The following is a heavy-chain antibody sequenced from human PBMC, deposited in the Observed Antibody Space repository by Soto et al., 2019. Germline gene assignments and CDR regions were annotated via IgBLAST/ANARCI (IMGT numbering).Heavy chain of an antibody. CDR3: AKAGKWVTTVVASNYYFDY. CDR1: GFTFSSYA. V-gene: IGHV3-23*01. Sequence: GGSLRLSCAASGFTFSSYAMSWVRQAPGKGLEWVSAISGSGGSTYYADSVKGRFTISRDNSKNTLYLQMNSLRAEDTAVYYCAKAGKWVTTVVASNYYFDYWGQGTLVTVSS. D-gene: IGHD4-17*01. J-gene: IGHJ4*02. CDR2: ISGSGGST.